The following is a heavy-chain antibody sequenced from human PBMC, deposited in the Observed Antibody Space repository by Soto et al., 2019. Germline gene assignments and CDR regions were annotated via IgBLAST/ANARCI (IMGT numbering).Heavy chain of an antibody. CDR3: ARLGLVDI. CDR2: LNPNSGGT. V-gene: IGHV1-2*02. Sequence: ASVKVSCNASGYTFTGYYMHWVRPAPGQGLEWMGWLNPNSGGTNYAQKFQGRVTMTRDTSISTAYMELSRLRSDDTAVYYWARLGLVDIGGQGAMVTVSS. CDR1: GYTFTGYY. D-gene: IGHD3-16*01. J-gene: IGHJ3*02.